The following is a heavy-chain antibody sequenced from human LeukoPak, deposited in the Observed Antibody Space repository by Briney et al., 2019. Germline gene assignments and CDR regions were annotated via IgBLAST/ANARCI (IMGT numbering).Heavy chain of an antibody. CDR1: GFTLSSYG. D-gene: IGHD6-6*01. Sequence: GGSLRLSCAASGFTLSSYGMHWVRQAPGKGLEWVAVISYDGSNKYYADSVKGRFTISRDNSKNTLYLQMNSLRAEDTAVYYCAKAARPIDPWGQGTLVTVSS. CDR3: AKAARPIDP. J-gene: IGHJ5*02. V-gene: IGHV3-30*18. CDR2: ISYDGSNK.